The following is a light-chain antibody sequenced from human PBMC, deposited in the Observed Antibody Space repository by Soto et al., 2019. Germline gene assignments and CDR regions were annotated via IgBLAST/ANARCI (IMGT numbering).Light chain of an antibody. J-gene: IGKJ1*01. Sequence: IVMTQSPLSLPVTPGEPASVSCRSSQSLLHSNGKNYLDWHLQKPGQSPQLLISLGSNRASGVPDRFSGSGSGTNYTLKISRVEAEDVGVYYCMQSLQSLPTFGQGTKVEIK. CDR3: MQSLQSLPT. CDR2: LGS. V-gene: IGKV2-28*01. CDR1: QSLLHSNGKNY.